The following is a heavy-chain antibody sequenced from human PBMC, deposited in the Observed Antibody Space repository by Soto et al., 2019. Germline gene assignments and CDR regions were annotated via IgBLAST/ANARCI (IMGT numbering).Heavy chain of an antibody. CDR1: GGSISSGGYY. J-gene: IGHJ5*02. Sequence: SETLSLTCTVSGGSISSGGYYWSWIRQHPGKGLEWIGYIYYSGSTYYNPSLKSRVTISVDTSKNQFSLKLSSVTAADTAVYYCARWLQYDNWFDPWGQGTLVTSPQ. D-gene: IGHD5-12*01. CDR2: IYYSGST. V-gene: IGHV4-31*03. CDR3: ARWLQYDNWFDP.